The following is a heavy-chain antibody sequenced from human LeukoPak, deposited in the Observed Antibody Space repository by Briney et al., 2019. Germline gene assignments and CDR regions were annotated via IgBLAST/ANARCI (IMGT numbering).Heavy chain of an antibody. CDR1: GFTFSSYG. CDR2: ISGSGGST. D-gene: IGHD6-13*01. CDR3: AKLGIAAAGPGYWYFDL. V-gene: IGHV3-23*01. Sequence: GGSLRLSCAASGFTFSSYGMHWVRQAPGKGLEWVSAISGSGGSTYYADSVKGRFTISRDNSKNTLYLQMNSLRAEDTVVYYCAKLGIAAAGPGYWYFDLWGRGTLVTVSS. J-gene: IGHJ2*01.